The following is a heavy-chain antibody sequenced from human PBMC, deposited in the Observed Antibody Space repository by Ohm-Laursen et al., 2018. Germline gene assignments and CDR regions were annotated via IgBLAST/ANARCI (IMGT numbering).Heavy chain of an antibody. CDR2: IKQDGGEK. V-gene: IGHV3-7*01. D-gene: IGHD4-17*01. J-gene: IGHJ4*02. Sequence: SLRLSCAASGFTFSNYWMSWVRQTPGKGLEWVANIKQDGGEKNFADSVKGRFTISRDNAKNSLYLQMNSLRAEDTAVYYCARFYDYGASFDYWGQGTLVTVSS. CDR3: ARFYDYGASFDY. CDR1: GFTFSNYW.